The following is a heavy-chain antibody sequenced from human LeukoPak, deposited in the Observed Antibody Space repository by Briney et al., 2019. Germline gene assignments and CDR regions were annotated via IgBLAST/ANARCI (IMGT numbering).Heavy chain of an antibody. CDR2: ISYDGSKK. Sequence: GRSLRLSCAASGFTFSSYGMYWVRQAPGKGLEGVAVISYDGSKKYYADSVKGRFTISRDNSKNTLYLQMNSLRAEDTAVYYCAKGGSSFSGYYYGMDVWGQGTTVTVSS. CDR3: AKGGSSFSGYYYGMDV. D-gene: IGHD3-10*01. V-gene: IGHV3-30*18. J-gene: IGHJ6*02. CDR1: GFTFSSYG.